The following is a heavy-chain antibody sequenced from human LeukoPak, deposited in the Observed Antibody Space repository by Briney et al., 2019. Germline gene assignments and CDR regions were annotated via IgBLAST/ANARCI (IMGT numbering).Heavy chain of an antibody. D-gene: IGHD3-10*01. CDR3: MRDYMGWFDP. V-gene: IGHV3-30-3*01. Sequence: PGGSLRLSCVASGFSLSNFQMYWVRRAPGKGLEWVSIISLDGSTEFYADSVKGRFTFSRDTASNTMHLEMNNLRIEDSAVYYCMRDYMGWFDPWGQGSLVTVSS. J-gene: IGHJ5*02. CDR1: GFSLSNFQ. CDR2: ISLDGSTE.